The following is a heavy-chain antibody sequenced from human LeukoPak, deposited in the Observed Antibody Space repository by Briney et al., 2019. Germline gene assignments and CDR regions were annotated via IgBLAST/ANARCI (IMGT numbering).Heavy chain of an antibody. CDR1: GFTLRHFA. CDR3: AKCSPFSRSSSFNWFDP. D-gene: IGHD6-13*01. V-gene: IGHV3-23*01. CDR2: ISGSGGST. J-gene: IGHJ5*02. Sequence: GGSLRLSCAASGFTLRHFAMNWVRQAPGKGLEWVSAISGSGGSTYYADSVKGRFTISRDNSKNTLYLQMNSLRAEDTAVYYCAKCSPFSRSSSFNWFDPWGQGTLVTVSS.